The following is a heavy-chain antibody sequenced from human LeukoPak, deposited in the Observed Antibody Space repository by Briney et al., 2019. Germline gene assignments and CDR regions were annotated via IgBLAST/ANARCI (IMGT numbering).Heavy chain of an antibody. V-gene: IGHV3-7*05. CDR1: GFTFSNYW. CDR3: ARDWGAAGLWDY. J-gene: IGHJ4*02. Sequence: GGSLRLSCASSGFTFSNYWMSWVRQAPGKGLEWVANIKEDGSEKDYVDSVKGRFTISRDNAKNSLYLQMNSLRAEDTAIYYCARDWGAAGLWDYWGQGSLVTVSS. D-gene: IGHD6-13*01. CDR2: IKEDGSEK.